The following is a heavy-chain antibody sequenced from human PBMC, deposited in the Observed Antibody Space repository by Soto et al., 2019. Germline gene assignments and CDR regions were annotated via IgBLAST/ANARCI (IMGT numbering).Heavy chain of an antibody. CDR1: GFTFSSYA. Sequence: GGSLRLSCAASGFTFSSYAMSWVRQAPGKGLEWVSAISGSGGSTYYADSVKGRFTISRDNSKNTLYLQMNSLRAEDTAVYYCAKDDPPGCYYDILTGYCIFDYWGQGTLVTVSS. V-gene: IGHV3-23*01. J-gene: IGHJ4*02. D-gene: IGHD3-9*01. CDR3: AKDDPPGCYYDILTGYCIFDY. CDR2: ISGSGGST.